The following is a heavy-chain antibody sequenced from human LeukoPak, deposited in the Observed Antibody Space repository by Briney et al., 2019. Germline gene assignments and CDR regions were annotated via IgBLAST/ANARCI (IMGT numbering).Heavy chain of an antibody. V-gene: IGHV3-23*01. J-gene: IGHJ3*02. CDR1: GFSFSSYG. D-gene: IGHD3-3*01. Sequence: GGSLRLSCEASGFSFSSYGMSWVRQAPGEGLEWVSGFSASDGSRYYADSVKGRFTISRDNSKNTLYLQMNSLRAEDTAVYYCAKASELRFYAFDIWGQGTMVTVSS. CDR2: FSASDGSR. CDR3: AKASELRFYAFDI.